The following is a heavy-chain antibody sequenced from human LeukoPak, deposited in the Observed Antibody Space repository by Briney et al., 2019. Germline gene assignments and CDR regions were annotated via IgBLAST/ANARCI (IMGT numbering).Heavy chain of an antibody. J-gene: IGHJ4*02. CDR2: INWNGGST. V-gene: IGHV3-20*04. Sequence: GWSLTLSCAASGCTFDDYRMNEVRQARGKELDGVSGINWNGGSTGYADSVKGRFTISRDKAKNSLYLQMNSLRAEDTALYYCARVSWLALDYWAEGTLVTVSS. D-gene: IGHD6-19*01. CDR3: ARVSWLALDY. CDR1: GCTFDDYR.